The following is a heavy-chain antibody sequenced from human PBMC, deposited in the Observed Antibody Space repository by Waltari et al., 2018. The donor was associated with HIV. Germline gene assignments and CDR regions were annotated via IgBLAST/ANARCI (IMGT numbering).Heavy chain of an antibody. V-gene: IGHV4-61*02. Sequence: QVQLQESGPGLVKPLQTLSLTCPFSGGSISSGSYYWNWIRQPAGRGREWIGRIYPSGSTNYNPSLKSRVTISVDTSKNQFSLKLSSVTAADTAVYYCARVFCSGGSCYGDGRYGMDVWGQGTTVTVSS. CDR3: ARVFCSGGSCYGDGRYGMDV. J-gene: IGHJ6*02. D-gene: IGHD2-15*01. CDR1: GGSISSGSYY. CDR2: IYPSGST.